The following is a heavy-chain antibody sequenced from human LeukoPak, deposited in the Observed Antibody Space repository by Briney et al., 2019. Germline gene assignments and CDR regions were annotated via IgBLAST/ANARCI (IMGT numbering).Heavy chain of an antibody. CDR1: GFTYSSYA. J-gene: IGHJ6*03. Sequence: GGSLRLSCAVSGFTYSSYAMSWVRQAPGKGLGWVSGISGSGGGTYYADSVKGRFTVSRDNSKNTLFLQMNSLRAEDTAAYYCARGYYMDVWGTGTTVIVSS. V-gene: IGHV3-23*01. CDR2: ISGSGGGT. CDR3: ARGYYMDV.